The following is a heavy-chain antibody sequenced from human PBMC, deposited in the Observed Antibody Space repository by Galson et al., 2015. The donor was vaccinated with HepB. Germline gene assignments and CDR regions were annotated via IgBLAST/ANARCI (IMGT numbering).Heavy chain of an antibody. CDR2: IYWNDEK. CDR3: ALQRVYDFWSGYLPSFDY. V-gene: IGHV2-5*01. J-gene: IGHJ4*02. Sequence: PALGKPTQTLTLTCAFSGFSLSTSGVGVGWIRQPPGKALEWLALIYWNDEKRYSPSLKSRLTITKDTSKNQVVLTMTNMDPVDTATYYCALQRVYDFWSGYLPSFDYWGQGTLVTVSS. CDR1: GFSLSTSGVG. D-gene: IGHD3-3*01.